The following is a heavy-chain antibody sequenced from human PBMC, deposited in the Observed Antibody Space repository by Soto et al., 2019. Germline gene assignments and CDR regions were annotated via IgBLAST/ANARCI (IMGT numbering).Heavy chain of an antibody. J-gene: IGHJ4*02. CDR2: IDPSDSYT. Sequence: PGESLKISCKGSGYSFTGYWISWVRQMPGKGLEWMGRIDPSDSYTNYSPSFQGHVTISADKSISTAYMQWSSLKASDTAMYYCASISGDYPATWGQGTLVTVS. CDR3: ASISGDYPAT. V-gene: IGHV5-10-1*01. D-gene: IGHD4-17*01. CDR1: GYSFTGYW.